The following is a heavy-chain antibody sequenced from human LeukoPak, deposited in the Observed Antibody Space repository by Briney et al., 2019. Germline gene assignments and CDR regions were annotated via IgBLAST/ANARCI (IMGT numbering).Heavy chain of an antibody. Sequence: SVKVSCKASGYTFTGYFMHWVRQAPGQGLEWMGWINPNSGGTNYAQKFQGWVTMTRDTSISTAYMELSRLRSDDTAVYYCATSGYDFNYFDYWGQGTLVTVSS. J-gene: IGHJ4*02. CDR1: GYTFTGYF. V-gene: IGHV1-2*04. CDR2: INPNSGGT. CDR3: ATSGYDFNYFDY. D-gene: IGHD5-12*01.